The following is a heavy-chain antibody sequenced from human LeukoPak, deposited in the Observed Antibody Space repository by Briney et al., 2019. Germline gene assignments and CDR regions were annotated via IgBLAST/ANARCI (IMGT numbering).Heavy chain of an antibody. CDR1: GFTFDDYA. V-gene: IGHV3-9*01. Sequence: GRSLRLSCAASGFTFDDYAMHWVRQAPGKGLEWVSGISWNSGSIGYADSVKGRFTISRDNAKNSLYLQMNSLRAEDTALYYCAKDTELKGPNAFDIWGQGTMVTVSS. D-gene: IGHD1-7*01. CDR3: AKDTELKGPNAFDI. J-gene: IGHJ3*02. CDR2: ISWNSGSI.